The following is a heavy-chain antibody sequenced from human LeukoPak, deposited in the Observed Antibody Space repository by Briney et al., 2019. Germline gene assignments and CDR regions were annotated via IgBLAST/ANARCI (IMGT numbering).Heavy chain of an antibody. J-gene: IGHJ2*01. CDR1: GGSISSSSYY. Sequence: SETLSLTCTVSGGSISSSSYYWGWIRQPPGKGLEWIGSIYYSGSTYYNPSLKSRVTISVDTSKNQFSLKLSSVTAADTAVYYCARHRVVPAIAPFDLWGRGTLVTVSS. CDR2: IYYSGST. D-gene: IGHD2-2*01. CDR3: ARHRVVPAIAPFDL. V-gene: IGHV4-39*01.